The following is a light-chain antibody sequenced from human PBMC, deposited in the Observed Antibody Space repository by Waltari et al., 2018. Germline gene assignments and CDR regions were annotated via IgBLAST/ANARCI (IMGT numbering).Light chain of an antibody. CDR1: QSISSS. Sequence: EMVLTQSPATLSVSPGESVALSCRASQSISSSLAWYQQKPGQAPRLLPVGTSTRATGVPARFSGSGSGTEFTLTISNMQSEDFGVYYCQQYGHWPPITFGQGTRLEIE. V-gene: IGKV3-15*01. J-gene: IGKJ5*01. CDR3: QQYGHWPPIT. CDR2: GTS.